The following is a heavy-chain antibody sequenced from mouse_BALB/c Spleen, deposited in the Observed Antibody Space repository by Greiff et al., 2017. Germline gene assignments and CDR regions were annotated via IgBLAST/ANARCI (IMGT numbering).Heavy chain of an antibody. D-gene: IGHD2-1*01. CDR2: ISYSGST. V-gene: IGHV3-2*02. Sequence: DVQLQESGPGLVKPSQSLSLTCTVTGYSITSDYAWNWIRQFPGNKLEWMGYISYSGSTSYNPSLKSRISITRDTSKNQFFLQLNSVTTEDTATYYCARWDGNYGFAYWGQGTLVTVSA. J-gene: IGHJ3*01. CDR3: ARWDGNYGFAY. CDR1: GYSITSDYA.